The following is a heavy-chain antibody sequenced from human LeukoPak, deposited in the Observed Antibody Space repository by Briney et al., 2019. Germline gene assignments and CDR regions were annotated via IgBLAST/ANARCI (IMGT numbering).Heavy chain of an antibody. CDR1: GFTISTYG. CDR2: ISGGTT. CDR3: AKSVYHSGNY. D-gene: IGHD3-10*01. V-gene: IGHV3-23*01. J-gene: IGHJ4*02. Sequence: GGSLRLSCAASGFTISTYGMSWVRQAPGKGLEWVSSISGGTTYYADSVKGRFTISRDNSKNTVSLQMNSLRAENTAVYYCAKSVYHSGNYWGQGTLVTVSS.